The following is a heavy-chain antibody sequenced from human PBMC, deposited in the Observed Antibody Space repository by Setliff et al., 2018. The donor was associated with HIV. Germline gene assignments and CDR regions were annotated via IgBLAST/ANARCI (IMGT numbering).Heavy chain of an antibody. CDR1: GGSISTYY. J-gene: IGHJ4*02. CDR3: ARESPDGLDY. V-gene: IGHV4-59*01. CDR2: IYYSGST. Sequence: PSETLSLTCTVSGGSISTYYWSWIRQPPGKRLEWIGYIYYSGSTNYNPSLKSRVTISVDTSKNQFSLKLTSVTAADTAVYYCARESPDGLDYWGQGTLVTVSS. D-gene: IGHD2-8*01.